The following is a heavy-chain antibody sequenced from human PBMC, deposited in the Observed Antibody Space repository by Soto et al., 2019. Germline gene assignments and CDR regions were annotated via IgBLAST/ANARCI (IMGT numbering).Heavy chain of an antibody. J-gene: IGHJ4*02. CDR1: GFTFSSYG. V-gene: IGHV3-30*18. CDR3: AKDILGKLWFGELSSTIDY. D-gene: IGHD3-10*01. CDR2: ISYDGSNK. Sequence: GGSLRLSCAASGFTFSSYGMHWVRQAPGKGLEWVAVISYDGSNKYYADSVKGRFTISRDNSKNTLYLQMNSLRAEDTAVYYCAKDILGKLWFGELSSTIDYWGQGTRVTVSS.